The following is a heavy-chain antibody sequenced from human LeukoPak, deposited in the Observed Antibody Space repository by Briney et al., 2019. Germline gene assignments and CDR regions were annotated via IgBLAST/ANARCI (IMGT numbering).Heavy chain of an antibody. CDR2: IRYDGNDK. CDR1: GFTFSYYG. V-gene: IGHV3-30*02. D-gene: IGHD2-15*01. J-gene: IGHJ4*02. Sequence: GGSLRLSCAASGFTFSYYGMHWVRQAPGKGLEWVAFIRYDGNDKFYADSVKGRFTISRDNSKNTVYLQMNSLRAEDAAVYYCARAPVTSCRGAFCYPFDYWGPGILVTVSS. CDR3: ARAPVTSCRGAFCYPFDY.